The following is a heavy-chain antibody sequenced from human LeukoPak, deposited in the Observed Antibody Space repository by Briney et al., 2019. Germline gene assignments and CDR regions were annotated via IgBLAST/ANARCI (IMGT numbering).Heavy chain of an antibody. D-gene: IGHD3-22*01. CDR1: GGSISSGDYY. Sequence: PSETLSLTCTVSGGSISSGDYYWSWIRQPPGKGLEWIGYIYYSGSTYYNPSLKSRVTISVDTSKNQFSLKLSSVTAADTAVYYCARVPFYYDSSAVQGKYYFDYWGQGTLVTVSS. V-gene: IGHV4-30-4*01. J-gene: IGHJ4*02. CDR2: IYYSGST. CDR3: ARVPFYYDSSAVQGKYYFDY.